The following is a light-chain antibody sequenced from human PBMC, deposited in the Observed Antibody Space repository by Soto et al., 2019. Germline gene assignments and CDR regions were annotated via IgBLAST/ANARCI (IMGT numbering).Light chain of an antibody. J-gene: IGKJ5*01. CDR1: QSISSW. CDR3: QQYNTYST. Sequence: DIQMTESPSTLSASVGDRVTITCRASQSISSWLAWYQQKPGKAPKLLIYDASTLKTGVPSRFSGSGSGSEFNFTITGLQPDDFATYFCQQYNTYSTFGQGTRLEI. V-gene: IGKV1-5*01. CDR2: DAS.